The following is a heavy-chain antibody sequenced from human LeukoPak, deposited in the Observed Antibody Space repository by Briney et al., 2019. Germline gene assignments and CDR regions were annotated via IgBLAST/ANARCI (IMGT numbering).Heavy chain of an antibody. CDR1: GFTFSRHG. CDR3: ARDRAWNYFDY. Sequence: PGGSLRLSCAPSGFTFSRHGMHWVRQAPGKGLEWVAIISNDGSRKYYAHSVEGRFTISRDNSKNTLYLQMYSLRAEDTAVYYCARDRAWNYFDYWGQGTLVTVSS. J-gene: IGHJ4*02. CDR2: ISNDGSRK. V-gene: IGHV3-30*03. D-gene: IGHD3-3*01.